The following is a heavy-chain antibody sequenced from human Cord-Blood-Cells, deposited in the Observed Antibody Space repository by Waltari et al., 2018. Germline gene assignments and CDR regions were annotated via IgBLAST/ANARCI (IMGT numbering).Heavy chain of an antibody. CDR1: GGTFSSYP. V-gene: IGHV1-69*12. J-gene: IGHJ4*02. D-gene: IGHD2-8*02. CDR3: ARVRSGGLVRFSLISLDY. Sequence: QVQLVQSGAEVKKPGSSVTVPCQASGGTFSSYPISWLQQATGQGLEWMGGIIPIFGTANYAQKFQGRVTITADESTSTAYMELSSLRSEYTAVYYCARVRSGGLVRFSLISLDYWGQGTLVTVSS. CDR2: IIPIFGTA.